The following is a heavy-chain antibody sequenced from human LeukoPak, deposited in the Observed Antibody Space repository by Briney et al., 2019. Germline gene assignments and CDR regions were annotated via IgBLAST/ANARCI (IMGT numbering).Heavy chain of an antibody. V-gene: IGHV4-61*02. CDR1: GGSISSGSYY. CDR2: IFTSGST. Sequence: SQTLSLTCTVSGGSISSGSYYWSWIRQPAGKGLEWIGRIFTSGSTNYNPSLKSRVTISVDTSKNQFSLNLSSVTAADTAVYYCVRGVPPAPSIVVADHFDYWGRGTLVTVSS. D-gene: IGHD6-19*01. CDR3: VRGVPPAPSIVVADHFDY. J-gene: IGHJ4*01.